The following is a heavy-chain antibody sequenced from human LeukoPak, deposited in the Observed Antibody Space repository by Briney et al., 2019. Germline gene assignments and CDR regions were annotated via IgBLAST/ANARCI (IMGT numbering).Heavy chain of an antibody. CDR1: GGSFSGYY. CDR2: INHSGST. D-gene: IGHD3-10*01. CDR3: ARANGLSRRPPTGTKNWFDP. V-gene: IGHV4-34*01. J-gene: IGHJ5*02. Sequence: SETLSLTCAVYGGSFSGYYWSWIRQPPGKGLEWIGEINHSGSTNYNPSLKSRVTISVDTSKNLFSLKLSSVTAADTAVYYCARANGLSRRPPTGTKNWFDPWGQGTLVTVSS.